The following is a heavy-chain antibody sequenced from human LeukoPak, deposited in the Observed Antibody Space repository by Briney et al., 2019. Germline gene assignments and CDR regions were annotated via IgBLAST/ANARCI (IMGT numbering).Heavy chain of an antibody. CDR1: GFTFSNAW. V-gene: IGHV3-15*01. Sequence: PGGSLRLSCAASGFTFSNAWMSWVRQAPGKGLEWVGRIKSKTDGGTTDYAAPVKGRFTISRDDSKNTLYLQMNSLKTEDTAVYYCTHIVVVPAAMYGYYYYYGMDVWGQGTTVTVSS. D-gene: IGHD2-2*01. CDR2: IKSKTDGGTT. CDR3: THIVVVPAAMYGYYYYYGMDV. J-gene: IGHJ6*02.